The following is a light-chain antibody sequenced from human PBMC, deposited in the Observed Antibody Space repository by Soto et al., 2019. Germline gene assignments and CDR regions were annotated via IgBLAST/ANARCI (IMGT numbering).Light chain of an antibody. CDR1: SSDVVGYNY. V-gene: IGLV2-11*01. CDR3: CSYAGSYTYV. J-gene: IGLJ1*01. CDR2: DVS. Sequence: QSVLTQPRSVSVSPGQSVTISCTGTSSDVVGYNYVSWYQQHPGRAPKVMIYDVSKRPSGVPDRFSGSKSGNTASLTISGLQAEDEADYYCCSYAGSYTYVFGTGTKVTVL.